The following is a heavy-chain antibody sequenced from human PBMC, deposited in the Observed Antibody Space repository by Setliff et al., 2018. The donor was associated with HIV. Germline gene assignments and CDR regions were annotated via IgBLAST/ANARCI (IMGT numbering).Heavy chain of an antibody. CDR2: KNSRGRT. CDR3: ARGSYLEWLMYGMDV. D-gene: IGHD3-3*01. V-gene: IGHV4-61*02. Sequence: SETLSLTCTVSGGSISSGSHYWSWIRQSAGKGLEWIGRKNSRGRTNHNPPLKSRVTISVDTSKNQLSLKLSSVTAADAAVYYCARGSYLEWLMYGMDVWGQGTTVTVSS. CDR1: GGSISSGSHY. J-gene: IGHJ6*02.